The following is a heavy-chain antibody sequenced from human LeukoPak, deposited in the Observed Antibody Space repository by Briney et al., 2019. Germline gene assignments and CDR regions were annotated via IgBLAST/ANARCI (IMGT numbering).Heavy chain of an antibody. CDR3: ARGSGSYYEDFDY. Sequence: GGSLKLSCAASGFTFSGSAMHWVRQASGKGLEWVGRIRSKANSYATAYAASVKGRFTISRDDSKNTAYLQMNSLRAEDTAVYYCARGSGSYYEDFDYWGQGTLVTASS. D-gene: IGHD1-26*01. V-gene: IGHV3-73*01. CDR2: IRSKANSYAT. J-gene: IGHJ4*02. CDR1: GFTFSGSA.